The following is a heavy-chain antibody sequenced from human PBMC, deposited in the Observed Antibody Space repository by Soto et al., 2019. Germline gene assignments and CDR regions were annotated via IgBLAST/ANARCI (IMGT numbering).Heavy chain of an antibody. CDR2: VSSSENT. CDR3: ARADYEILTGSYAMDV. J-gene: IGHJ6*02. CDR1: GDSLGNYY. V-gene: IGHV4-4*07. D-gene: IGHD3-9*01. Sequence: PSETLSLTCTVSGDSLGNYYWFWMRQPVGKGLEWIGRVSSSENTNANPTLNSRATMSIDTSKNQFSLRLRSVTAADTAVYYCARADYEILTGSYAMDVWGQGTTVTVSS.